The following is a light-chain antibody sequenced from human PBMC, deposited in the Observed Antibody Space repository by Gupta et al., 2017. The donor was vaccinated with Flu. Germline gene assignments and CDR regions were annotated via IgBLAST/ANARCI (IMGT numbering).Light chain of an antibody. CDR3: QQVSDWPPYS. CDR2: GAS. CDR1: QSISDN. V-gene: IGKV3-15*01. Sequence: EIVITQSPATLSVSPGERATLSCRASQSISDNLAWYQQKPGQAPRLLIYGASARATGIPARFSGSGSGTEFTLTISSRQSEDFAVYYCQQVSDWPPYSFGQWTRLEIK. J-gene: IGKJ2*03.